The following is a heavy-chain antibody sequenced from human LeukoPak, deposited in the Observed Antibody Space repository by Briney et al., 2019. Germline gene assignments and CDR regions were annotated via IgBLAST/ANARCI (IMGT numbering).Heavy chain of an antibody. CDR2: IYYSGSA. CDR3: ASYNYYGTSGYDY. V-gene: IGHV4-30-4*01. J-gene: IGHJ4*02. CDR1: GGSISSYY. D-gene: IGHD3-22*01. Sequence: PSETLSLTCTVSGGSISSYYWSWIRQPPGKGLEWIGYIYYSGSAYYNPSLKRRVSMSVDTSKNQFSLKLSSVTAADTAVYYCASYNYYGTSGYDYWGLGTLVTVSS.